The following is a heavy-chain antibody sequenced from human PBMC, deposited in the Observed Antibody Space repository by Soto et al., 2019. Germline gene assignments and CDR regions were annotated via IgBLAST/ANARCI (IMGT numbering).Heavy chain of an antibody. CDR1: GFTFSDHY. Sequence: EVQLVESGGGLVQPGGSLRLSCAASGFTFSDHYMDWVHQPPGKGLEWVGRIRKKANSYTTEYAASVKGRFTILRDDSKNSLYLQMNSLKTEDTAVYYCARVVIVATSYYFDYWGQGTLVTVSS. V-gene: IGHV3-72*01. CDR2: IRKKANSYTT. CDR3: ARVVIVATSYYFDY. D-gene: IGHD5-12*01. J-gene: IGHJ4*02.